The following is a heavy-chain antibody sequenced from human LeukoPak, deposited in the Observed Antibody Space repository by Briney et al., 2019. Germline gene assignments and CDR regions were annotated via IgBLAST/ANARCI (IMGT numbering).Heavy chain of an antibody. D-gene: IGHD2-2*01. Sequence: PGGSLRLSCAASGFTFSSYDMHWVRQTTGEGLEWISAIDTVGDTYYPDSVKGRFTISRDNSKNTLYLQMNSLRDEDTAIYHCARGREWVIVPAALDVWGQGTTVIVSS. CDR3: ARGREWVIVPAALDV. J-gene: IGHJ6*02. V-gene: IGHV3-13*01. CDR2: IDTVGDT. CDR1: GFTFSSYD.